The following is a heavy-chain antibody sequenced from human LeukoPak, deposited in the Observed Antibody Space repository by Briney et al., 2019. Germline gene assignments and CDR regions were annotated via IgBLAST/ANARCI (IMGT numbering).Heavy chain of an antibody. CDR2: ISASGGMT. D-gene: IGHD1-26*01. V-gene: IGHV3-23*01. J-gene: IGHJ4*02. CDR1: GFTVTDYA. Sequence: GGSLRLSCAASGFTVTDYAMTWVRQAPGKGLEWVSSISASGGMTYYADSVRGRFTVSRDNSKNSLYLQMNSLTAADTAVYYCAKDRSIGTYYTFDHWGQGTLVTVSS. CDR3: AKDRSIGTYYTFDH.